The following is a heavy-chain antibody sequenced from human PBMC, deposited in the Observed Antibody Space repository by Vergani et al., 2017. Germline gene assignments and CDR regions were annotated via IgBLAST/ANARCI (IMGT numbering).Heavy chain of an antibody. CDR3: TRRGYGDADLDY. CDR1: GFTFSSYS. V-gene: IGHV3-73*01. D-gene: IGHD4-17*01. CDR2: IRSKANSYAT. J-gene: IGHJ4*02. Sequence: EVQLVESGGGLVKPGGSLRLSCAASGFTFSSYSMNWVRQASGKGLEWVGRIRSKANSYATAYAASVKGRFTISRDDSKNTAYLQMNSLKTEDTAVYYCTRRGYGDADLDYWGQGTLVTVSS.